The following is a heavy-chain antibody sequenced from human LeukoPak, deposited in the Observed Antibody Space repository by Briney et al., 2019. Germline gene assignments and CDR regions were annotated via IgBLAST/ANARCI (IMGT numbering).Heavy chain of an antibody. J-gene: IGHJ4*02. CDR2: INPSGGST. V-gene: IGHV1-46*01. CDR3: ARVSASSSWYRRDDY. Sequence: ASVKVSCKASGYTFTAYYLHWVRQAPGQGLEWMGIINPSGGSTSYAQKFQGGVTMTRDTSTSTVYMELSSLRSEDTAVYYCARVSASSSWYRRDDYWGQGTLVTVSS. D-gene: IGHD6-13*01. CDR1: GYTFTAYY.